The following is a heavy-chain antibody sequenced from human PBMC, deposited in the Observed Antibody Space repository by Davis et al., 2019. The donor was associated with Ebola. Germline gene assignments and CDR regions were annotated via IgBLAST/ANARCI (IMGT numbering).Heavy chain of an antibody. CDR3: ARLSRLRDFWSGYFPDAFDI. J-gene: IGHJ3*02. CDR2: IYYSGST. D-gene: IGHD3-3*01. CDR1: GGSISSSSYY. Sequence: MPSETLSLTCTVSGGSISSSSYYWGWIRQPPGKGLEWLGSIYYSGSTYYNPSLKSRVTISVDTSKNQFSLKLSSVTAADTAVYYCARLSRLRDFWSGYFPDAFDIWGQGTMVTVSS. V-gene: IGHV4-39*01.